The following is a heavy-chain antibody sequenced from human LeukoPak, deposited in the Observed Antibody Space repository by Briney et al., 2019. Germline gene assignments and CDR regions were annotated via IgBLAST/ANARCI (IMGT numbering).Heavy chain of an antibody. V-gene: IGHV2-5*01. Sequence: SGPTLVNPTQTLTLTCTFSGFSLSTSGVGVGWIRQPPGKALGWLALIYWNDDKRYSPSLKSRLTITKDTSKNQVVLTMTNMDPVDTATYYCARTTYYDFWSGYYNAFDIWGQGTMVTVSS. CDR1: GFSLSTSGVG. CDR3: ARTTYYDFWSGYYNAFDI. D-gene: IGHD3-3*01. CDR2: IYWNDDK. J-gene: IGHJ3*02.